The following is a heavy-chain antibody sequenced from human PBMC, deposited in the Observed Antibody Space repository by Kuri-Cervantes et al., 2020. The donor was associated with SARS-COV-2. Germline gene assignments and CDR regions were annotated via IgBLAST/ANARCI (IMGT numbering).Heavy chain of an antibody. J-gene: IGHJ6*03. CDR1: GFSLSTSGVG. CDR3: AHRRGSSSSRGGPYYYYYMDV. D-gene: IGHD6-6*01. CDR2: IYWDDDK. Sequence: SGPTLVKPTQTLTLTCTFSGFSLSTSGVGVGWIRQPPGKALEWLALIYWDDDKRYSPSPKSRLTITKDTSKNQVALTMTNMDPVDTATYYCAHRRGSSSSRGGPYYYYYMDVWGKGTTVTVSS. V-gene: IGHV2-5*02.